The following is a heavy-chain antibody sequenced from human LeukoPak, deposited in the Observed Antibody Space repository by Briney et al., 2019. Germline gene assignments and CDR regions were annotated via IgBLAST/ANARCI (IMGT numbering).Heavy chain of an antibody. D-gene: IGHD5-12*01. CDR2: ISGSGGST. J-gene: IGHJ4*02. Sequence: PGGSLRLSCAASGFTFSSYAMSWVRQAPGKGLEWVSAISGSGGSTYYADSVKGRFTISRDNSKNTLYLQRNSQRAEDTAVYYCAKEDVGYRTGYYFDYWGQGTLVTVSS. CDR1: GFTFSSYA. V-gene: IGHV3-23*01. CDR3: AKEDVGYRTGYYFDY.